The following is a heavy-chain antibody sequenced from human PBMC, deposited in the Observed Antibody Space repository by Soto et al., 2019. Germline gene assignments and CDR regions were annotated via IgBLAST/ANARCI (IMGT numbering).Heavy chain of an antibody. CDR3: ARFKRFGTGNYYYGMDV. D-gene: IGHD3-10*01. Sequence: SETLSLTCAVYGGSFSGYYWSWIRQPPGKGLEWIGEINHSGRTNYNPSLKSRVTISEDTSKNQFSLKLNSVTAADTAVYYCARFKRFGTGNYYYGMDVWGQGTTVT. CDR1: GGSFSGYY. V-gene: IGHV4-34*01. J-gene: IGHJ6*02. CDR2: INHSGRT.